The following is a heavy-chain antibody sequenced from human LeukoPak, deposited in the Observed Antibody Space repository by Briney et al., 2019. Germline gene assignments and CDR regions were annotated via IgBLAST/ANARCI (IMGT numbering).Heavy chain of an antibody. V-gene: IGHV1-8*01. J-gene: IGHJ4*02. CDR1: GYTFTSYD. D-gene: IGHD2-2*01. CDR3: ARGAIRAIVVVPAAIDY. Sequence: GASVKVSCKASGYTFTSYDINWVRQATGQGLEWMGWMNPNSGNTGYAQKFQGRVTMTRNTSISTAYMELSSLRSEDTAVYYCARGAIRAIVVVPAAIDYWGQGTLVTVSS. CDR2: MNPNSGNT.